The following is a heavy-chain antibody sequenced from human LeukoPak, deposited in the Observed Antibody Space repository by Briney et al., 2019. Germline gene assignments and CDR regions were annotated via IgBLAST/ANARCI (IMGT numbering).Heavy chain of an antibody. CDR3: ARFYYGSGRPTQLDY. J-gene: IGHJ4*02. CDR2: ISSSGSTI. D-gene: IGHD3-10*01. V-gene: IGHV3-11*01. CDR1: GFTFSSYA. Sequence: GSLRLSCAASGFTFSSYAMSWIRQAPGKGLEWVSYISSSGSTIYYADSVKGRFTISRDNAKNSLYLHMNSLRAEDTAVYYCARFYYGSGRPTQLDYWGQGTLVTVSS.